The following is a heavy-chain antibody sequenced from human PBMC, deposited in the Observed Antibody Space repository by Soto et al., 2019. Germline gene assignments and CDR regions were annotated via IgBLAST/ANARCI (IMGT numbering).Heavy chain of an antibody. D-gene: IGHD6-19*01. CDR1: GGSFSGYY. J-gene: IGHJ6*02. CDR2: INHSGST. CDR3: ARVPVGWLNPYYYYGMDV. Sequence: SETLSLTCAVYGGSFSGYYWSWIRQPPGKGLEWIGEINHSGSTNYNPSLKSRVTMSVDTSKNQFSLKLSSVTAADTAVYYCARVPVGWLNPYYYYGMDVWGQGTTVTVSS. V-gene: IGHV4-34*01.